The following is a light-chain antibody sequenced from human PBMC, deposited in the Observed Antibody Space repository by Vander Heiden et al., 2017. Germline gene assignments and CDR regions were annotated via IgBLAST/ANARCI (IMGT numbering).Light chain of an antibody. V-gene: IGLV2-14*01. CDR2: DVS. CDR1: SSDVGGYNY. J-gene: IGLJ2*01. CDR3: SSYTSSSTLGVV. Sequence: QSALTQPAYVSGSPGQSLTISCTGTSSDVGGYNYVSWYQQHPGKAPKLMIYDVSNRPSGVSNRFSGSKSGNTASLTISGLQAEDEADYYCSSYTSSSTLGVVFGGGTKLTVL.